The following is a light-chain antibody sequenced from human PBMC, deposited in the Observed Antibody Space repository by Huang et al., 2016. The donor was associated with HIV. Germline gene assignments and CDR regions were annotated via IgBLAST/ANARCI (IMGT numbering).Light chain of an antibody. CDR2: DAS. J-gene: IGKJ1*01. Sequence: ELVLTQSPGTLSSSPGGAAVISCRASQSLDKGFLAGYRQKPGQAPELLIFDASKRPSYIPDRFVGRWSGTDFSLTINGLDPEDFAFYFCHHYGATQWAFGRGTRVEMK. V-gene: IGKV3-20*01. CDR3: HHYGATQWA. CDR1: QSLDKGF.